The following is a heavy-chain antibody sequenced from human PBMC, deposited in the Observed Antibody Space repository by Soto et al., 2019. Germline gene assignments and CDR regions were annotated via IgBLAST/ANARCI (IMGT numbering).Heavy chain of an antibody. CDR1: GFTFSSYA. CDR2: MSYDESNK. V-gene: IGHV3-30-3*01. Sequence: GGSLRLSCTASGFTFSSYAMHWVRQAPGKGLEWVAVMSYDESNKYYADSVNSRFTISRDNSKNTLYLQMKGLSAEDTAVYYCARDRSVWGSYRYYPPLDAFDIWGHGTLVTVSS. D-gene: IGHD3-16*02. CDR3: ARDRSVWGSYRYYPPLDAFDI. J-gene: IGHJ3*02.